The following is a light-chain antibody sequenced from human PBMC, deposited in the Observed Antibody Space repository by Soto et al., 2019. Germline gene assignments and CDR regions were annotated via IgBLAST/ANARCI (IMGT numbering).Light chain of an antibody. CDR2: KAS. CDR1: QTISSW. Sequence: DLQMTQSPSTLSGSVGDRVTITCRASQTISSWLAWYQQKPGKAPKLLIYKASTLKSGVPSRFSGSGSGTEFTLTISSLQPDDFATYYCQQYSSSSEWAFGQGTKVDIK. CDR3: QQYSSSSEWA. V-gene: IGKV1-5*03. J-gene: IGKJ1*01.